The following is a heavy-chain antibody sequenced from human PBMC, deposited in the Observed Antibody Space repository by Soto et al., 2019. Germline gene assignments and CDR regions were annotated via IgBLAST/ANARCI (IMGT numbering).Heavy chain of an antibody. CDR3: ARSRYYYGSGSHYGMDV. Sequence: QVQLQQWGAGLLKPSETLSLTCAVYGGSFSGYYWSWIRQPPGKGLEWIGEINHSGSTNYNPSLKSRVTISVDTSKNQFSLKLSSVTAADTAVYYCARSRYYYGSGSHYGMDVWGQGTTVTVSS. D-gene: IGHD3-10*01. CDR2: INHSGST. V-gene: IGHV4-34*01. J-gene: IGHJ6*02. CDR1: GGSFSGYY.